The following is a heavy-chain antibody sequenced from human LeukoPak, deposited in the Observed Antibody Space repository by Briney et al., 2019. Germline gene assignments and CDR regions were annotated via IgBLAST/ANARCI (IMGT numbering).Heavy chain of an antibody. CDR3: ARGSPRVRGSYPIDY. D-gene: IGHD1-26*01. V-gene: IGHV1-18*01. CDR1: GYTFTSYG. CDR2: ISAYNGNT. Sequence: ASVKVSCKASGYTFTSYGISWVRQAPGQGLEWMGWISAYNGNTNYAQKLQGRVTITRNTSISTAYMELSSLRSEDTAVYYCARGSPRVRGSYPIDYWGQGTLVTVSS. J-gene: IGHJ4*02.